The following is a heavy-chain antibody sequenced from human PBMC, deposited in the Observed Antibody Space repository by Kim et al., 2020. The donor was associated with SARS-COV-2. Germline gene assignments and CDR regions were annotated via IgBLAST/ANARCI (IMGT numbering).Heavy chain of an antibody. J-gene: IGHJ6*02. V-gene: IGHV4-4*02. Sequence: SETLSLTCAVSGGSISSSNWWSWVRQPPGKGLEWIGEIYNSGSTNYNPSPKSRVTISVDKSKNQFSLKLSSVTAADTAVYYCARDLGGIVVVPAAFDGMDVWGQGTTVTVSS. CDR1: GGSISSSNW. CDR2: IYNSGST. CDR3: ARDLGGIVVVPAAFDGMDV. D-gene: IGHD2-2*01.